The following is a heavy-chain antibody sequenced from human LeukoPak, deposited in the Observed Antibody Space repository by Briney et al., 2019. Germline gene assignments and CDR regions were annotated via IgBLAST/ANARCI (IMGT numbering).Heavy chain of an antibody. CDR2: ISWNSGST. D-gene: IGHD2-21*01. CDR1: GFTFDDYA. Sequence: PGGSLRLSCAASGFTFDDYAMHWVRQAPGKGLEWVSGISWNSGSTGYADSVKGRFTISRDNAKNSLYLQMNSLRAEDTALYYCAKDAFPRDSENWFDPWGQGTLVTVSS. V-gene: IGHV3-9*01. CDR3: AKDAFPRDSENWFDP. J-gene: IGHJ5*02.